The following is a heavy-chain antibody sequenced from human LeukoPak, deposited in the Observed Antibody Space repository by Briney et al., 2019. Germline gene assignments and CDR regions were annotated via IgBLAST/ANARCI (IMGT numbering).Heavy chain of an antibody. D-gene: IGHD4-17*01. CDR1: GYTFTNYG. Sequence: ASVKVSCKASGYTFTNYGITWVRQAPGQGLEWMGWISASNGDTHYSEKFQDRITVTTDTSTSTAYMELRSLVSDDTAVYYCARPGDYGDYETPYYFDYWGQGTLVTVSS. CDR2: ISASNGDT. J-gene: IGHJ4*02. CDR3: ARPGDYGDYETPYYFDY. V-gene: IGHV1-18*01.